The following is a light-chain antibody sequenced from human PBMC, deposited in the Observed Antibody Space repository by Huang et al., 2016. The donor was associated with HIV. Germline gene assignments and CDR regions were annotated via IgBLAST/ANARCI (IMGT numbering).Light chain of an antibody. CDR2: GAS. Sequence: EIVMTQSPATLSVSPGARVTLSCRASQSVSSNLAWYQHTPGQAPRLLIYGASTRATGIPARFSGSGSGTEFTLTISTLQSEDFAVYYCQQYNNWPPNTFGQGTKLEIK. V-gene: IGKV3-15*01. CDR3: QQYNNWPPNT. J-gene: IGKJ2*01. CDR1: QSVSSN.